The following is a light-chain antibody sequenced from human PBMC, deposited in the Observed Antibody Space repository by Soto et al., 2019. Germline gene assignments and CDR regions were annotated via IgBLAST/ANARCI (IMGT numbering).Light chain of an antibody. V-gene: IGKV3-20*01. CDR2: GTS. Sequence: EIVLTQSPGTLSLSPGERATLSCRASQSASSRYLAWYQQKPGQAPRLLIYGTSSRATGIPDRFSGSGSGTDFTLTISRLEPEDSAVYYCQLYLTSPEWTFGQGTEVEIK. CDR3: QLYLTSPEWT. J-gene: IGKJ1*01. CDR1: QSASSRY.